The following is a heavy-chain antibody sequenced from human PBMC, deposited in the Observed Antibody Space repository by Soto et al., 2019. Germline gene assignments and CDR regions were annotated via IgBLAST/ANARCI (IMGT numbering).Heavy chain of an antibody. J-gene: IGHJ4*02. D-gene: IGHD1-26*01. CDR2: INPKTGGT. CDR3: ARGAVGSDYFDS. V-gene: IGHV1-2*02. CDR1: GYTFTDYY. Sequence: GASVKVSCKASGYTFTDYYMHWVRQAPGQGLEWMGWINPKTGGTNYVQKFQGRVTMTRDTSITTAYMELSRLRSDDTAVYYCARGAVGSDYFDSWGKGTLVTVSS.